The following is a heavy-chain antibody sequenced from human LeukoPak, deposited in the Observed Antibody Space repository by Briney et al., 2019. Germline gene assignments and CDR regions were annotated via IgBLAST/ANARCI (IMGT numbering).Heavy chain of an antibody. CDR2: IITILGIA. D-gene: IGHD2-21*02. J-gene: IGHJ4*02. CDR1: GGTFTSYA. CDR3: ARERYSKQVVTAILSYFDY. Sequence: SVKVSCKPSGGTFTSYAISWVRQAPGQGLEWMGGIITILGIANYAQKFQGRVTITADKSTSTAYMELSSLRSEDTAVYYCARERYSKQVVTAILSYFDYWGQGTLVTVSS. V-gene: IGHV1-69*10.